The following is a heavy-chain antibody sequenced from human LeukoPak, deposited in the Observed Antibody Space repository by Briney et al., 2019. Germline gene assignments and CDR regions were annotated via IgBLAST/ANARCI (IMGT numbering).Heavy chain of an antibody. CDR3: ARDLNGELSGR. V-gene: IGHV4-39*07. J-gene: IGHJ4*02. Sequence: SETLSLTSSVSTDSISSSTYYWGALRQPPGKGLECIRRIFYSGSTYYKSSLKSRVNISVDTSKNQCSLKLSSVAAADTAVYYCARDLNGELSGRWGQGTLVTVSS. CDR1: TDSISSSTYY. D-gene: IGHD1-26*01. CDR2: IFYSGST.